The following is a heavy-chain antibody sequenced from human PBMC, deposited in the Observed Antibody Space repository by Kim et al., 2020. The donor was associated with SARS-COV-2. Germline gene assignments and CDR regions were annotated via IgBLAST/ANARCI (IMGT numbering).Heavy chain of an antibody. V-gene: IGHV3-74*01. D-gene: IGHD4-4*01. J-gene: IGHJ4*02. CDR3: TRDPDYSKGASFDY. Sequence: ADSVKGRFTISTDNSKNMMYLQMNSLRADDTAVYYCTRDPDYSKGASFDYWGQGTLVTVSS.